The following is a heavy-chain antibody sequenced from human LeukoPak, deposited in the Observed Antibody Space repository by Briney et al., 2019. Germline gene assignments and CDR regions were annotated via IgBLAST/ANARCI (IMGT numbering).Heavy chain of an antibody. J-gene: IGHJ4*02. Sequence: PGGSLRLSCAASGFTFSSYSMNWVRQAPGKGLGWVSSISSSSSYIYYADSVKGRFTISRDNAKNSLYLQMNSLRAEDTALYYCAKDDSPRGSSGWYDFDYWGQGTLVTVSS. V-gene: IGHV3-21*04. CDR2: ISSSSSYI. CDR3: AKDDSPRGSSGWYDFDY. D-gene: IGHD6-19*01. CDR1: GFTFSSYS.